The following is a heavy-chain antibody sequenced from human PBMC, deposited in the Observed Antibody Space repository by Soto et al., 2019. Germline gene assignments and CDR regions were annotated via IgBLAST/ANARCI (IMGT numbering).Heavy chain of an antibody. Sequence: QVQLVQSGAEVKKPGASVKVSCKASGYTFTSYGISWVRQAPGQGLEWMGWISAYNGNTNYAQKLQGRVTMTTDTTTRAAYMTLKSLRSDDTAVYYCASTVVVTAYDDFDIWGQGTMVTVSS. V-gene: IGHV1-18*01. J-gene: IGHJ3*02. D-gene: IGHD2-21*02. CDR3: ASTVVVTAYDDFDI. CDR2: ISAYNGNT. CDR1: GYTFTSYG.